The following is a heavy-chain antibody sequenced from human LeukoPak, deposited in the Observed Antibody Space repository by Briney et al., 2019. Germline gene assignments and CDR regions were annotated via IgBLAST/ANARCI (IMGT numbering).Heavy chain of an antibody. J-gene: IGHJ4*02. D-gene: IGHD1-26*01. CDR1: GFTFSSYT. CDR3: VKDFGRIRGTPDS. Sequence: GGSLRLSCAASGFTFSSYTMYWVRQAPGKGPEYVSTISGSGNGFSIYYADSVKGRFTISRDDSKSILYLQMNGLRSEDTAVYYCVKDFGRIRGTPDSWGQGTLVTVSS. CDR2: ISGSGNGFSI. V-gene: IGHV3-64D*06.